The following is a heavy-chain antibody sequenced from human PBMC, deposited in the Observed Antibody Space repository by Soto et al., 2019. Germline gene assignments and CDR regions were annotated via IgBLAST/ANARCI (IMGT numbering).Heavy chain of an antibody. J-gene: IGHJ4*02. V-gene: IGHV3-23*01. D-gene: IGHD4-17*01. CDR1: WFSLNHYV. Sequence: PVGAPRLPWVSFWFSLNHYVIPLVLQAQGEGLEWVSTISGSGGSTYYADSVKGRFTISRDNSKNTLYLQMNSLRAEDTAVYYCAKAGFGDSHYSYFDYWGQGTLVTVSS. CDR2: ISGSGGST. CDR3: AKAGFGDSHYSYFDY.